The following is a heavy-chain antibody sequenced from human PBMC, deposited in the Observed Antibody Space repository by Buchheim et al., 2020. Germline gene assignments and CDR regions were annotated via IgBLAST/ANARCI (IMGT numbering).Heavy chain of an antibody. J-gene: IGHJ4*02. CDR3: ASIVGATQYFDY. D-gene: IGHD1-26*01. CDR1: GGSISSYC. CDR2: IYYSGST. V-gene: IGHV4-59*01. Sequence: QVQLQESGPGLVKPSETLSLTCTVSGGSISSYCWSWIRQPPGKGLEWIGYIYYSGSTNYNPSLKSRATISVDTSKNHFSLNLSSVTAADTAVYYCASIVGATQYFDYWGQGTL.